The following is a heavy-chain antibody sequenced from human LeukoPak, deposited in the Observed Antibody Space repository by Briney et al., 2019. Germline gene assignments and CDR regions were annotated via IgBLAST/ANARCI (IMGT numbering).Heavy chain of an antibody. D-gene: IGHD6-13*01. J-gene: IGHJ4*02. CDR1: GGSFSGYY. Sequence: ETLSLTCAVYGGSFSGYYWSWIRQPPGKGLEWIGEINHSGSTNYNPSLKSRVTISVDTSKNQFSLKLSSVTAADTAVYYCARGQGIAAAGTYQLDYWGQGTLVTVSS. V-gene: IGHV4-34*01. CDR2: INHSGST. CDR3: ARGQGIAAAGTYQLDY.